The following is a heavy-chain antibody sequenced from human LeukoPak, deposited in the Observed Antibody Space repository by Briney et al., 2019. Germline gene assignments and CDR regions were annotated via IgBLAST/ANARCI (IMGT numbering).Heavy chain of an antibody. CDR2: IIPIFGTA. Sequence: SVKVSCKASGGTFSSYAISWVRQAPGQGLEWMGGIIPIFGTANYAQKFQGRVTITADKSTSTAYMELSSLRSEDTAVYYCASDLTHYDPGSYGMDVWGQGTTVTVSS. J-gene: IGHJ6*02. D-gene: IGHD3-3*01. CDR1: GGTFSSYA. CDR3: ASDLTHYDPGSYGMDV. V-gene: IGHV1-69*06.